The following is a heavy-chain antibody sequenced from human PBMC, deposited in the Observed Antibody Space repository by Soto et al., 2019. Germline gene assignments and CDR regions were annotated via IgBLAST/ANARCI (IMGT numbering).Heavy chain of an antibody. CDR2: ISGSGGST. Sequence: GGSLRLSCAASGFIFSNQAMCWVRQAPGKGLEWVSAISGSGGSTYYADSVKGRFTISRDNSKNTLYLQMNSLRAEDTAVYYCAKSSRASGYATFDYWGQGTLVTVSS. CDR1: GFIFSNQA. CDR3: AKSSRASGYATFDY. V-gene: IGHV3-23*01. D-gene: IGHD5-12*01. J-gene: IGHJ4*02.